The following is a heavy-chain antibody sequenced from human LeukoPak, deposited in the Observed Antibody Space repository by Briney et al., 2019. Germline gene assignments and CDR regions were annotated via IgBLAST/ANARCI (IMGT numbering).Heavy chain of an antibody. CDR3: AKGGGYEAQYYYYYLDV. CDR2: ISYDGGNK. D-gene: IGHD5-12*01. Sequence: GGSLRLSCAASGFTFSSYAMHWVRQAPGKGLEWVAVISYDGGNKYYADSVKGRFTISRDNSKNTLYLQMKSLRAEDTAVYYCAKGGGYEAQYYYYYLDVWGKGTTVTISS. J-gene: IGHJ6*03. V-gene: IGHV3-30*04. CDR1: GFTFSSYA.